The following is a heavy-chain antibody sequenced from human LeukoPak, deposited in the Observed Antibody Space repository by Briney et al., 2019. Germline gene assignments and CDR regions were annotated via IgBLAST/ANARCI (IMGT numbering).Heavy chain of an antibody. CDR1: GFTFSSYA. D-gene: IGHD6-13*01. CDR3: AKAEQQLVFGY. CDR2: ISGSGGST. J-gene: IGHJ4*02. Sequence: GGSLRLSCAASGFTFSSYAMSWVRQAPRKGLEWVSAISGSGGSTYYADSVKGRFTISRDNSKNTLYLQMNSLRAEDTAVYYCAKAEQQLVFGYWGQGTLVTVSS. V-gene: IGHV3-23*01.